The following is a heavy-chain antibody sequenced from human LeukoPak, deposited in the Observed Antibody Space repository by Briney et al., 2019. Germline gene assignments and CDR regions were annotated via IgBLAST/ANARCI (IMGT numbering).Heavy chain of an antibody. V-gene: IGHV4-34*01. CDR1: GVSFSGYY. CDR3: VGSSCSSTSCHHYYYYYGMDV. J-gene: IGHJ6*02. D-gene: IGHD2-2*01. Sequence: TSSETLSLTCAVYGVSFSGYYWSWIRQPPGKGLEWIGEINHSGSTNYNPSLKSRVTISVDTSKNQFSLKLSSVTAADTAVYYCVGSSCSSTSCHHYYYYYGMDVWGQGTTVTVSS. CDR2: INHSGST.